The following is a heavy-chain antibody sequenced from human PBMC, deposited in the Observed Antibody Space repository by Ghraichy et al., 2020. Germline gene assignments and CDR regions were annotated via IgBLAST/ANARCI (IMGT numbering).Heavy chain of an antibody. Sequence: GGSLRLSCVASGFTFNTHAMTWVRQAPGKGLEWVSVISGRSEKTFHADSVKGRFTVSRDNFKNSVYLQMDSLRAGDTAIYFCAKGGRVSEWWQDLDNWGRGTLVTVSS. CDR1: GFTFNTHA. D-gene: IGHD2-8*01. CDR2: ISGRSEKT. V-gene: IGHV3-23*01. CDR3: AKGGRVSEWWQDLDN. J-gene: IGHJ4*01.